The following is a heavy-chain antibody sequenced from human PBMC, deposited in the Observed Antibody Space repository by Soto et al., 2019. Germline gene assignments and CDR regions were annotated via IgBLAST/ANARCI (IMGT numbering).Heavy chain of an antibody. CDR1: GGSISSGGYY. D-gene: IGHD3-22*01. CDR2: IYYSGST. V-gene: IGHV4-31*03. Sequence: SETLSLTCTVSGGSISSGGYYWSWIRQHPGKGLEWIGYIYYSGSTYYNPSLKSRVTISVDTSKNQFSLKLSSVTAADTAVDYCARSLVITNFDYWGQGTLVTVSS. J-gene: IGHJ4*02. CDR3: ARSLVITNFDY.